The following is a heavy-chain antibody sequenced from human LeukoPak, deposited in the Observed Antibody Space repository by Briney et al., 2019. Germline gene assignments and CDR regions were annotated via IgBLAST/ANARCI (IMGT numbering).Heavy chain of an antibody. CDR1: GVTFNSYW. CDR2: IKGDGGDK. D-gene: IGHD7-27*01. J-gene: IGHJ4*02. Sequence: GGSLRLSCAASGVTFNSYWMNWVREAPGKGLGWVANIKGDGGDKYYVDSVKGRFTISRENAKNSLYLEMNSLRAEDTAVYFCARGDWGSAVGLDYWGQGALVTVSS. V-gene: IGHV3-7*04. CDR3: ARGDWGSAVGLDY.